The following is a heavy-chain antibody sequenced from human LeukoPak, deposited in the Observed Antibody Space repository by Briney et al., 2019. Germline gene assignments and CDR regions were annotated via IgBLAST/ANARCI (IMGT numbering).Heavy chain of an antibody. CDR1: GYSFTSYW. CDR2: IYPGDSDT. Sequence: GESLKISCKGSGYSFTSYWIGWVRQMPGKGLEWMGIIYPGDSDTRYSPSFQGQVTISADKSISTAYLQWSSLKASDTAMYYCASPYYDILTGYHDAFDIWGQGTMVTVSS. CDR3: ASPYYDILTGYHDAFDI. V-gene: IGHV5-51*01. J-gene: IGHJ3*02. D-gene: IGHD3-9*01.